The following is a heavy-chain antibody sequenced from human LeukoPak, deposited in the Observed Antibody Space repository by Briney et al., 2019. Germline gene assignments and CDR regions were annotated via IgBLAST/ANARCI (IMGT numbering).Heavy chain of an antibody. V-gene: IGHV4-34*01. CDR2: INHIGST. J-gene: IGHJ3*02. CDR1: GGSLSGYY. Sequence: SETLSLTCAVYGGSLSGYYWSWIRQPPRKGLEWIGEINHIGSTNYNPSLTRRATLSVDTSMNQFSLKLSSVAAADTAVYYCARYAGYRYSSGWFHIWGRGRMVSVCS. CDR3: ARYAGYRYSSGWFHI. D-gene: IGHD6-19*01.